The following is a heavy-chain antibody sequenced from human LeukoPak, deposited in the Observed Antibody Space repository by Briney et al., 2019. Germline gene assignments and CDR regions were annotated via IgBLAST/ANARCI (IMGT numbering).Heavy chain of an antibody. CDR2: ISGSGGST. V-gene: IGHV3-23*01. D-gene: IGHD3-3*01. Sequence: GGSLRLSCAASGFTFSSYAMSWVRQAPGKGLEWVSAISGSGGSTYYADSVKGRFTISRDNSKNTLYPQMNSLRAEDTAVYYCAKDHHRFLEWLPPYYFDYWGQGTLVTVSS. CDR1: GFTFSSYA. J-gene: IGHJ4*02. CDR3: AKDHHRFLEWLPPYYFDY.